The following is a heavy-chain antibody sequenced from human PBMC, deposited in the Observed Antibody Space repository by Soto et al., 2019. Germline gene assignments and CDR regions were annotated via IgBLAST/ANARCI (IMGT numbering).Heavy chain of an antibody. CDR2: IDWDDDK. V-gene: IGHV2-70*01. CDR1: GFSLSTSGMC. D-gene: IGHD6-13*01. J-gene: IGHJ6*02. CDR3: ARIIAAAGYYYYYGMDV. Sequence: SGPTLVNPTQTLTLTCTFSGFSLSTSGMCVSWIRQPPGKALEWLALIDWDDDKYYSTSLKTRLTISKDTSKNQVVLTMTNMDPVDTATYYCARIIAAAGYYYYYGMDVWGQGTTVTVSS.